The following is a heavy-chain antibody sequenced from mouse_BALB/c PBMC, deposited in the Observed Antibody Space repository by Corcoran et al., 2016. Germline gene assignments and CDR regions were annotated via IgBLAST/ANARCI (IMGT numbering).Heavy chain of an antibody. CDR2: IYWDDDK. J-gene: IGHJ1*01. V-gene: IGHV8-12*01. CDR3: ARRVASYWNFDV. Sequence: QVTLKESGPGILQPSQTLSLTCSFSGFSLSTSGMGVSWIRQPSGKGLEWLAHIYWDDDKSYNPSLKSRLTISKDTSRNQGFLKSTSVGTADTATYDWARRVASYWNFDVWGAGTTVTVSS. CDR1: GFSLSTSGMG. D-gene: IGHD6-1*01.